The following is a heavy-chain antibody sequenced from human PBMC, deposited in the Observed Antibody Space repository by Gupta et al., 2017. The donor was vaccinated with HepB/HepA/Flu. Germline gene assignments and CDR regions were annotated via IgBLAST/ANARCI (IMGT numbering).Heavy chain of an antibody. V-gene: IGHV4-34*01. D-gene: IGHD2-2*01. Sequence: QVQLQQWGAGLLKPSETLSLTCAVYGGSFSGYCWSWIRQPPGKGLEWIGEINHSGSTNYNPSLKSRVTISVDTSKNQFSLKLSSVTAADTAVYYCMAYCSSTSCYPDFDYWGQGTLVTVSS. CDR2: INHSGST. CDR3: MAYCSSTSCYPDFDY. CDR1: GGSFSGYC. J-gene: IGHJ4*02.